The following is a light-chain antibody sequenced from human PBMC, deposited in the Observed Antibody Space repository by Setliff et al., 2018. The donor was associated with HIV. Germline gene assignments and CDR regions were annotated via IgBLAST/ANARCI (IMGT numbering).Light chain of an antibody. J-gene: IGLJ1*01. CDR3: CSYTSNRYV. Sequence: QSALAQPPSASGTPGQKVTISCSGSSSNIGSNTVNWYQQLPGTAPKLMIYEVSNRPLGVSDRFSGSKSGNTASLTISGLQAEDEADYYCCSYTSNRYVFGSGTKGTVL. CDR2: EVS. V-gene: IGLV1-44*01. CDR1: SSNIGSNT.